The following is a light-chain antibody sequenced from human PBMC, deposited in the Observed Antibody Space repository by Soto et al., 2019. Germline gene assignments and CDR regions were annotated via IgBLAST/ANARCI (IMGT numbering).Light chain of an antibody. Sequence: QSVLTQPTSASGTPGQRVTISCSGSSSNIGSDAVSWYQQLPGTAPKLLIYSNNQRPSGVPDRFSGSKSGTSASLAISGLQSEDEADYYCAAWDDSLNGQLFGTGTKLTVL. J-gene: IGLJ1*01. CDR2: SNN. CDR1: SSNIGSDA. CDR3: AAWDDSLNGQL. V-gene: IGLV1-44*01.